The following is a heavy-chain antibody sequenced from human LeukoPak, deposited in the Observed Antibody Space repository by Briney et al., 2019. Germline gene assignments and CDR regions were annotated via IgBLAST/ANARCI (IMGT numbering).Heavy chain of an antibody. J-gene: IGHJ4*02. CDR1: GFTVSSNN. Sequence: GGSLRLSCSASGFTVSSNNMSWVRQAPGKGLEWVSVIYNDASTYYPDSLKGRFTISRDNSKKTLYLQMNSLRAEDTAVYYCARGIYYYDSNGYHPFDYWGQGTLVTVSS. D-gene: IGHD3-22*01. CDR3: ARGIYYYDSNGYHPFDY. V-gene: IGHV3-66*02. CDR2: IYNDAST.